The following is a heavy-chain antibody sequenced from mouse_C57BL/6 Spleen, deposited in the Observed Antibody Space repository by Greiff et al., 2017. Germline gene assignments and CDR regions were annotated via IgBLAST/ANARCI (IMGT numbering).Heavy chain of an antibody. CDR2: INPSNGGT. J-gene: IGHJ4*01. V-gene: IGHV1-53*01. Sequence: VQLQQPGTELVKPGASVKLSCKASGYTFTSYWMHWVKQRPGQGLEWIGNINPSNGGTNYNEKFKSKATLTVDKSSSTAYMQLSSLTSEDSAVYYCARNPPYYYGSSYVGFYYAMDYWGQGTSVTVSS. D-gene: IGHD1-1*01. CDR3: ARNPPYYYGSSYVGFYYAMDY. CDR1: GYTFTSYW.